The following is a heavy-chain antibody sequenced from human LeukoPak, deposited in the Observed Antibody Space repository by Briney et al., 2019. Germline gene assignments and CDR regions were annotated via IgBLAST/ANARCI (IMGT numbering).Heavy chain of an antibody. Sequence: GGSLRLSCAASGFTFSSYGMHWVRQAPGKGLEWVAVISYDGSNKYYADSVKGRFTISRDNSKNTLYLQMNSLRAEDTAVYYCARDPRGYSYGYRPFYYFDYWGQGTLVTVSS. V-gene: IGHV3-30*03. CDR2: ISYDGSNK. CDR3: ARDPRGYSYGYRPFYYFDY. CDR1: GFTFSSYG. D-gene: IGHD5-18*01. J-gene: IGHJ4*02.